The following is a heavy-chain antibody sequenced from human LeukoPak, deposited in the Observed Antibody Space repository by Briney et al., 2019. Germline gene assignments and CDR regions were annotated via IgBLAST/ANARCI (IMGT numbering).Heavy chain of an antibody. CDR1: GGSFTGYY. D-gene: IGHD7-27*01. Sequence: SETLSLTCAVYGGSFTGYYWSWIRQPPGKGLEWIGEIGHGGSSNYNPSLKSRVTISVDTSKNQVFLKLSSVTAADTAVYYCARADWGYNWFDPWGQGTLVTVSS. V-gene: IGHV4-34*01. CDR3: ARADWGYNWFDP. CDR2: IGHGGSS. J-gene: IGHJ5*02.